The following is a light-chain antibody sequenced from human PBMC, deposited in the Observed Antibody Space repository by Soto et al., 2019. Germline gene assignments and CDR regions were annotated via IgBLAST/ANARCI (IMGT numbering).Light chain of an antibody. J-gene: IGKJ1*01. CDR1: QAVNTR. Sequence: DIVLTQSPATLSSFPGDRVALSCRASQAVNTRLAWYQNKPGQAPRLLIYLASNRAACVPARFSGSGSGTDFTLTISDVEPEDFAVYCCHQRQSWPRTFGQGTKVDIK. CDR3: HQRQSWPRT. V-gene: IGKV3-11*01. CDR2: LAS.